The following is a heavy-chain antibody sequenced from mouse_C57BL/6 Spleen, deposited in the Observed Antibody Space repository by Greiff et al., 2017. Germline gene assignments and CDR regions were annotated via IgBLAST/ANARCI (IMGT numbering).Heavy chain of an antibody. V-gene: IGHV1-26*01. CDR1: GYTFTDYY. CDR3: ERRVYDGYPFDY. J-gene: IGHJ2*01. D-gene: IGHD2-3*01. CDR2: INPNNGGT. Sequence: EVQLQQSGPELVKPGASVKISCKASGYTFTDYYMNWVKQSHGKSLEWIGDINPNNGGTSYNQKFKGKATLTVDKSSSTAYMELRSLTSEDSAVYYCERRVYDGYPFDYWGQGTTLTVSS.